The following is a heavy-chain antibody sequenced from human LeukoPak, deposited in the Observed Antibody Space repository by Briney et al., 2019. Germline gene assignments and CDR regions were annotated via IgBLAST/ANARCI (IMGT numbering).Heavy chain of an antibody. CDR1: GFTFSSYA. CDR3: AKESPYAVGGTGRVYYFDY. CDR2: ISNSGRT. Sequence: GGSLRLSCAASGFTFSSYAISWVRQAPGKGLGWVAAISNSGRTYYADSVKGRFTISRDNSKNTVHLQMNSLRAEDTAVYYCAKESPYAVGGTGRVYYFDYWGQGALVAVSS. D-gene: IGHD1-26*01. V-gene: IGHV3-23*01. J-gene: IGHJ4*02.